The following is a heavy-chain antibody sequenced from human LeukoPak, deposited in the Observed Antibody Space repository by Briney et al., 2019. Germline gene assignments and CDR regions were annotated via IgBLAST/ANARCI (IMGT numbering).Heavy chain of an antibody. V-gene: IGHV3-21*01. CDR1: GFTFSTYW. D-gene: IGHD1-26*01. CDR3: ARATWDPNYYYYMDV. J-gene: IGHJ6*03. CDR2: ISSSSSYI. Sequence: GGSLRLSCAASGFTFSTYWMSWVRQAPGKGLEWVSSISSSSSYIYYADSVKGRFTISRDNAKNSLFLQMNSLRAEDTAVYFCARATWDPNYYYYMDVWGKGTTVTISS.